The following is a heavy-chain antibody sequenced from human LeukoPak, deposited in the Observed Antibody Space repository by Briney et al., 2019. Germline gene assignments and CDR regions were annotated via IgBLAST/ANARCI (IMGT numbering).Heavy chain of an antibody. J-gene: IGHJ3*02. CDR3: AKDGGVRGVTSDAFDI. D-gene: IGHD3-10*01. Sequence: GRSLRLSCAASRFTFSSYAMSWVLQAPGKGQEWVSAISGRGGSTYYADSVKGRFTISRDNSKNTLYLQMNSLRAEDTAVYYCAKDGGVRGVTSDAFDIWGQGTMVTVSS. CDR2: ISGRGGST. V-gene: IGHV3-23*01. CDR1: RFTFSSYA.